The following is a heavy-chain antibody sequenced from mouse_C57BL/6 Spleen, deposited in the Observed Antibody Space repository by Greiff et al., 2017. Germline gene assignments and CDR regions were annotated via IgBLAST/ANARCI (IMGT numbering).Heavy chain of an antibody. V-gene: IGHV1-15*01. CDR1: GYTFTDYE. CDR3: TRGGLYYGPFAY. CDR2: IDPETGGT. J-gene: IGHJ3*01. D-gene: IGHD2-1*01. Sequence: QVQLQQSGAELVRPGASVTLSCKASGYTFTDYEMHWVKQTPVHGLEWIGAIDPETGGTAYNQKFKGKAILTADKSSSTAYMELRSLTSEDSAVYYCTRGGLYYGPFAYWGQGTLVTVSA.